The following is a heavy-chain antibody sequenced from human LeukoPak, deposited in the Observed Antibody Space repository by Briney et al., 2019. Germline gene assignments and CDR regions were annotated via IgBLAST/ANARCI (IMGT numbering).Heavy chain of an antibody. Sequence: SETLSLTCTVSGGSISSSSYYWGWIRQPPGKGLEWIGSIYYSGSTYYNPSLKSRVTISVDTSKNQFSLKLSSVTAADTAVYYCARHRRELLDYYYYGMDVWGQGTTVTVSS. V-gene: IGHV4-39*01. J-gene: IGHJ6*02. CDR3: ARHRRELLDYYYYGMDV. D-gene: IGHD1-26*01. CDR1: GGSISSSSYY. CDR2: IYYSGST.